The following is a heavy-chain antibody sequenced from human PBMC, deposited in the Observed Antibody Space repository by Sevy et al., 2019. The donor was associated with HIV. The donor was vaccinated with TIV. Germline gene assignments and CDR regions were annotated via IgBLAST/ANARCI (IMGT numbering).Heavy chain of an antibody. CDR1: GFTFSSYS. Sequence: GGSLRLSCAASGFTFSSYSMNWVRQAPGKGLEWVSSISSSSSYIYYADSVKGRFTISRDNAKNSLYLQMNSLRAEDTAVYYCARDVCTNGVCYNYYYGMDVWGQGTTVTVSS. CDR3: ARDVCTNGVCYNYYYGMDV. V-gene: IGHV3-21*01. CDR2: ISSSSSYI. D-gene: IGHD2-8*01. J-gene: IGHJ6*02.